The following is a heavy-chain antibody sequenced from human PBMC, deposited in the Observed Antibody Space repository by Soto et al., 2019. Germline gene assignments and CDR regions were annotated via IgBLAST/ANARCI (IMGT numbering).Heavy chain of an antibody. J-gene: IGHJ6*03. CDR2: IYYSGST. Sequence: SETLSLTCTVSGGSISSYYWSWIRQPPGKGLEWIGYIYYSGSTNYNPSLKSRVTISVDTSKNQFSLKLSSVTAADTAVYYCARETPGDYGNYYYYYYMDVWGKGTTVTVSS. D-gene: IGHD4-17*01. CDR3: ARETPGDYGNYYYYYYMDV. CDR1: GGSISSYY. V-gene: IGHV4-59*01.